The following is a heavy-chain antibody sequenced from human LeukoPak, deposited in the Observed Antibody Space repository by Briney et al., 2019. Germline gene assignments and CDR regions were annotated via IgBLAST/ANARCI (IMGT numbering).Heavy chain of an antibody. CDR3: AKDITPIYDFWSGSDFDY. J-gene: IGHJ4*02. CDR1: GFTFDDYA. D-gene: IGHD3-3*01. CDR2: ISWNSGSI. Sequence: GGSLRLSCAASGFTFDDYAMHWVRQAPGRGLEWVSGISWNSGSIGYADSVKGRFTISRDNAKNSLYLQMNSLRAEDTALYYCAKDITPIYDFWSGSDFDYWGQGTLVTVSS. V-gene: IGHV3-9*01.